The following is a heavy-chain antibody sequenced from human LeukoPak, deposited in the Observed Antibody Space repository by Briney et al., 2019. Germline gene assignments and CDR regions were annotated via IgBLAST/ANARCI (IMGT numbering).Heavy chain of an antibody. CDR2: ISGSGGST. CDR1: GFTFSSYA. Sequence: GGSLRLSCSASGFTFSSYAMSWVRQAPGKGLEWVSAISGSGGSTYYADSVKGRFTISRDNSKNTLYLQMNSLRAEDTAVYYCAKEGKQQLVLYYYYYMDVWGKGTTVTVSS. V-gene: IGHV3-23*01. J-gene: IGHJ6*03. D-gene: IGHD6-13*01. CDR3: AKEGKQQLVLYYYYYMDV.